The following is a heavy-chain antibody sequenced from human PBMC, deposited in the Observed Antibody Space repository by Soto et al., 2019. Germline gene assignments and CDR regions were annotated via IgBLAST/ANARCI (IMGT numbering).Heavy chain of an antibody. CDR2: ISSSSSYI. D-gene: IGHD6-19*01. CDR1: GFTFSSYS. Sequence: GGSLRLSCAASGFTFSSYSMNWVRQAPGKGLEWVSSISSSSSYIYYADSVKGRFTISRGNARNTLYLQMNSLRAEDTAVYYCATNVAGTSPTNYSGQATRVTGSS. J-gene: IGHJ4*02. V-gene: IGHV3-21*01. CDR3: ATNVAGTSPTNY.